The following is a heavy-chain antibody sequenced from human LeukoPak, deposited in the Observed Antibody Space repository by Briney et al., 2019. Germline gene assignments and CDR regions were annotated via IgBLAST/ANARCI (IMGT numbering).Heavy chain of an antibody. Sequence: GGSLRLSCAASDFSVTDNYVTWGRQAPGKGLQWVSSVYAGGATYYVDCVRGRFTISIDKSKNTVYLQMTSLRVEDTAVYYCARDRRENWFDPWGQGTLVTVSS. CDR2: VYAGGAT. CDR3: ARDRRENWFDP. CDR1: DFSVTDNY. V-gene: IGHV3-53*01. J-gene: IGHJ5*02.